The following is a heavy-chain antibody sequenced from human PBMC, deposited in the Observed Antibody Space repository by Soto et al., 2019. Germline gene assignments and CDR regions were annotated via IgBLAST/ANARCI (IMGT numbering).Heavy chain of an antibody. CDR1: GFTFSSYG. CDR2: FSGGRDTT. V-gene: IGHV3-23*01. Sequence: GGSLRLSCAASGFTFSSYGMSWVRQAPGQRLEWVATFSGGRDTTWHADSVKGRFTVSRDSSKNTLSLQMNSLRPEDTALYYCAKATSATCTGSICYSFDYWGQGTLVTVSS. J-gene: IGHJ4*02. CDR3: AKATSATCTGSICYSFDY. D-gene: IGHD2-21*01.